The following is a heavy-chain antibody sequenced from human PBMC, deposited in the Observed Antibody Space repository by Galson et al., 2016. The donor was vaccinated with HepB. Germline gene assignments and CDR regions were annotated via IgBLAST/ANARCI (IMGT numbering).Heavy chain of an antibody. CDR3: ARGLRYSSGWYSVLFAFDI. V-gene: IGHV1-46*03. D-gene: IGHD6-19*01. Sequence: SVKVSCKSSGYTFTSYYMHWVRQAPGQGLEWMGIINPSGGSTSYARKFQGRVTMTRDTSTSTVYMELSSLRSEDTAVYYCARGLRYSSGWYSVLFAFDIWGQGTMVTVSS. CDR2: INPSGGST. J-gene: IGHJ3*02. CDR1: GYTFTSYY.